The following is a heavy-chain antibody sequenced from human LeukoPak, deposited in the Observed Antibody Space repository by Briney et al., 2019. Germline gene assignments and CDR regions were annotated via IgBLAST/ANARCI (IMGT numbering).Heavy chain of an antibody. D-gene: IGHD1-1*01. J-gene: IGHJ6*02. CDR3: ARHPQRHLGNWKDDAEVDV. V-gene: IGHV5-10-1*01. CDR2: IDPSDSYT. Sequence: GESLRISCKGSGYTFSSYWISWVRQMPGKGLEWMGRIDPSDSYTNYSPSFQGHVTISADKSISTAYLQWSSLKASDTAMYYCARHPQRHLGNWKDDAEVDVWGQGTTVTVSS. CDR1: GYTFSSYW.